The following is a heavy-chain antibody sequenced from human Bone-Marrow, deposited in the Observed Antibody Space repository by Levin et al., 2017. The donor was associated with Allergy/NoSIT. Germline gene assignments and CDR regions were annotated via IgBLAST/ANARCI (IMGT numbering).Heavy chain of an antibody. CDR2: INWNSRRI. J-gene: IGHJ5*01. D-gene: IGHD2-2*01. CDR1: GFSFDDYA. V-gene: IGHV3-9*01. Sequence: PGGSLRLSCSASGFSFDDYAMFWVRQAPGKGLEWVSSINWNSRRIEYADSLEGRFTVSRDNAQNSLFLQMNSLRPEDTAVYYCAKDLRGGAYQFESWGHGTLVIVSS. CDR3: AKDLRGGAYQFES.